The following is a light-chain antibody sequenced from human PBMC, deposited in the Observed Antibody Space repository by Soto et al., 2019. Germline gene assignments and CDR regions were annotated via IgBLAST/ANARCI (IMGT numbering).Light chain of an antibody. CDR1: SSDVGGYDR. J-gene: IGLJ3*02. CDR2: EGT. CDR3: CSSTGSRILSWV. Sequence: QSALTQPASVSGSPGQSINISCTGTSSDVGGYDRVSWYQQHPGKAPKLLIYEGTKRPSGVSKRLSGSKSGNTASLTISGLQAEDEADYYCCSSTGSRILSWVFGGGTKLTV. V-gene: IGLV2-23*01.